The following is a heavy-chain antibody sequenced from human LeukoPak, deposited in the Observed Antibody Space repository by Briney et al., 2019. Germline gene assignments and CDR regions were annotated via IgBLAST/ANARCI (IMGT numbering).Heavy chain of an antibody. CDR3: ARTLRYSSSWYYFDY. D-gene: IGHD6-13*01. J-gene: IGHJ4*02. V-gene: IGHV4-39*01. CDR2: IYYSGST. CDR1: GGSISSSSYY. Sequence: SETLSLTCTVSGGSISSSSYYWGWIRQPPGKGLEWIGSIYYSGSTYYNPSLKSRVTISVDTSKNHFSLKLSSVTAADTAVYYCARTLRYSSSWYYFDYWGQGTLVTVSS.